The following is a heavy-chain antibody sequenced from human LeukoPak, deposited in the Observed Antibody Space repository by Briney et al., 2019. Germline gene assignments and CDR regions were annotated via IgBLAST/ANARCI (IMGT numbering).Heavy chain of an antibody. CDR1: GFTFSACG. J-gene: IGHJ4*02. Sequence: GGSLRLSCAASGFTFSACGFNWVRQAPGKGLEWVSPIGPTGTDRYYADSVRGRFTISRDNAKNSMYLQMDSLRDEDRAVYYCATETIGRHYDYWGQGTLLTVSS. CDR2: IGPTGTDR. V-gene: IGHV3-21*01. D-gene: IGHD1-14*01. CDR3: ATETIGRHYDY.